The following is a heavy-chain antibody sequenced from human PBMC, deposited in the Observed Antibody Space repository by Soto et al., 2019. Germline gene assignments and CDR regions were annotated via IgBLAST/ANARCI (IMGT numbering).Heavy chain of an antibody. D-gene: IGHD2-2*02. CDR2: IGTAGDT. CDR3: ARGQRRDIVVVPAAITVPLDY. Sequence: GGSLRLSCAASGFTFSSYDMHWFRQATGKGLEWVSAIGTAGDTYYPGSVKGRFTISRENAKNSLYLQMNSLRAGDTAVYYCARGQRRDIVVVPAAITVPLDYWGQGTLVTVPS. J-gene: IGHJ4*02. CDR1: GFTFSSYD. V-gene: IGHV3-13*01.